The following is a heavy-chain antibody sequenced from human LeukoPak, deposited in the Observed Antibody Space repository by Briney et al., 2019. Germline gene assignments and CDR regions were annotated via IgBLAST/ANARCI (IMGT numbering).Heavy chain of an antibody. V-gene: IGHV4-61*02. J-gene: IGHJ4*02. D-gene: IGHD6-19*01. CDR1: GGSISSSTYY. CDR3: ARDIHTSDWTKFDY. Sequence: TSETLSLTCNVSGGSISSSTYYGSWVRQPAGKGLEWIGRIYSSGRTNYNPSLKSRVTISVDTSKNQFSLNLSSVTAADTAVYYCARDIHTSDWTKFDYWGQGTSVTVSS. CDR2: IYSSGRT.